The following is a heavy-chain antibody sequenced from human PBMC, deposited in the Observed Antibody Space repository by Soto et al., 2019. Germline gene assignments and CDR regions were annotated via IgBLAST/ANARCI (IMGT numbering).Heavy chain of an antibody. CDR3: ARVSSSSGPVHYYYYGMDV. CDR1: VYTFTRYG. J-gene: IGHJ6*02. D-gene: IGHD3-22*01. Sequence: SVKVSCKSSVYTFTRYGISLVRQAPGQGLEWMGWISAYNGNTNYSQKLQGRVTMTTDTSTSTAYMELRRLRSDDTAVYYCARVSSSSGPVHYYYYGMDVWGQGTTVTVSS. V-gene: IGHV1-18*01. CDR2: ISAYNGNT.